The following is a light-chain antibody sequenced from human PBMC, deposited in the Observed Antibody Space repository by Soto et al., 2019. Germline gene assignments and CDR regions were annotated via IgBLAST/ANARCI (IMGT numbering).Light chain of an antibody. CDR1: SSTVGGFNV. V-gene: IGLV2-23*01. Sequence: QSALTQPASVSGSPGQSITMSYTGTSSTVGGFNVVSWYQQHPGKAPKVIIYEGIKRPSGVSNRFSGSNSGSTASLTISGLQAEDEADYYCCSYVGATTYVFGTGTKGTVL. CDR2: EGI. J-gene: IGLJ1*01. CDR3: CSYVGATTYV.